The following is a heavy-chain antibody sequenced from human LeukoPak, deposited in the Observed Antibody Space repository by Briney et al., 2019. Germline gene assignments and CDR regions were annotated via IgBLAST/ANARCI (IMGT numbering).Heavy chain of an antibody. D-gene: IGHD4-17*01. V-gene: IGHV3-66*02. Sequence: GGSLRLSCAASEFSVGSNYMTWVRQAPGKGLEWVSLIYSGGSTYYADSVKGRFTISRDNSKNTLYLQMNSLRAEDTAVYYCAKDNPTTALDYWGQGTLVTVSS. CDR1: EFSVGSNY. J-gene: IGHJ4*02. CDR3: AKDNPTTALDY. CDR2: IYSGGST.